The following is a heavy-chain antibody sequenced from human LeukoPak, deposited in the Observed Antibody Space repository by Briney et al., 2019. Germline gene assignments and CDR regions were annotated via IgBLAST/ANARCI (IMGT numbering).Heavy chain of an antibody. CDR3: ARGVRYFDWSGNWFDP. CDR2: IYYSGST. J-gene: IGHJ5*02. Sequence: PSETLSLTCTVSGGSISSYYWSWIRQPPGKGLEWIGYIYYSGSTNYNPSLKSRVTISVDTSKNQFSLKLSSVTAADTAVYYCARGVRYFDWSGNWFDPWGQGTLVTVSS. D-gene: IGHD3-9*01. CDR1: GGSISSYY. V-gene: IGHV4-59*01.